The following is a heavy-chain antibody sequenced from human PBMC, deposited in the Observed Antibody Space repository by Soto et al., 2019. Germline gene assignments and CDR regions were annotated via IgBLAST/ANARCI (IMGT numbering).Heavy chain of an antibody. V-gene: IGHV4-61*05. CDR2: IYYSGST. Sequence: SETLSLTCTVSGGSISSSSYYWGWIRQSPGKGLEWIGYIYYSGSTNYNPSLKSRVTISVDTSKNQFSLKLSSVTAADTAVYYCARLSPGGYNTPPDVWGKGTTVTVSS. CDR3: ARLSPGGYNTPPDV. J-gene: IGHJ6*04. D-gene: IGHD3-10*01. CDR1: GGSISSSSYY.